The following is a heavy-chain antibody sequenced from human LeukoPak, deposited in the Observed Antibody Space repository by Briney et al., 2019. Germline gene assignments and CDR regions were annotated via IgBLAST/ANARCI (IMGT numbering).Heavy chain of an antibody. J-gene: IGHJ4*02. D-gene: IGHD3-22*01. CDR1: GGSLSDYY. CDR2: ISHRGRT. V-gene: IGHV4-34*01. Sequence: SETLSLTCAVYGGSLSDYYWSWIRQSPGKGLEWIGEISHRGRTYYNLSLKSRVTISIDTSKNQFSLKLSSVSAADTAVYYCARDFYSSYYDSSGYFPQYWGQGTLVTVSS. CDR3: ARDFYSSYYDSSGYFPQY.